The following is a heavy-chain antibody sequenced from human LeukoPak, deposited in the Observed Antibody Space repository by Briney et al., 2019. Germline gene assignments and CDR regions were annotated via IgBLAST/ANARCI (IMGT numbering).Heavy chain of an antibody. Sequence: SETLSLTCTVSGGSITSRSYYWGWIRQPPGRGLEWIGSIYHLGSVRYNPSLKNRVTISVDTSMNQFSLKLSSVTAADTAVYYCARDRNWNGIDYGGQGPLVTVSS. CDR1: GGSITSRSYY. CDR3: ARDRNWNGIDY. J-gene: IGHJ4*02. V-gene: IGHV4-39*07. D-gene: IGHD1-1*01. CDR2: IYHLGSV.